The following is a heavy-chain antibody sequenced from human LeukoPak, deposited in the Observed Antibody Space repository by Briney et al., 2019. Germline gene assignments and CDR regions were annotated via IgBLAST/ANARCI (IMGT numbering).Heavy chain of an antibody. CDR3: ARAGDSANLL. CDR1: GYTFTVYY. D-gene: IGHD3-22*01. CDR2: INPNSGGT. V-gene: IGHV1-2*02. Sequence: ASVKVSSTATGYTFTVYYIHWVGQAPGRGLEWMGWINPNSGGTNYAQDFRGRVTMTRDTSISTAYMELSRLRSDDTAIYYCARAGDSANLLWRQGPLVTVSS. J-gene: IGHJ1*01.